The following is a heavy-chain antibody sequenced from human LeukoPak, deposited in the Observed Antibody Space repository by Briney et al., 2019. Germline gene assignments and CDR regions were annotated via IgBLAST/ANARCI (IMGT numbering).Heavy chain of an antibody. Sequence: GTSLILSCEASGFTFSHFAMHWVRQAPDKGLEWVAVIQYGTNNEYYGDSVKGRFTISRDNSKNTLYLQMNSLRTEDTAVYYCAKDFTWAIDHWGQGTLVTVSS. CDR3: AKDFTWAIDH. J-gene: IGHJ4*02. CDR1: GFTFSHFA. CDR2: IQYGTNNE. D-gene: IGHD7-27*01. V-gene: IGHV3-30*02.